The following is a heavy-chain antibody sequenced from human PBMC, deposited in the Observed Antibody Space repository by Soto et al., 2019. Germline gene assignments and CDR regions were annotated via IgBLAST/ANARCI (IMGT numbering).Heavy chain of an antibody. Sequence: QVQLQESGPGLVKPSQTLSLTCTVSGGSISSGGYYWSWIRQHPGKGLEWIGYIYYSGSTYYNPSLKGRVTISVDTSKNQFSLKLSSVTAADTAVYYCARVGRDIVVVPAAISHYYYGMDVWGQGTTVTVSS. D-gene: IGHD2-2*01. V-gene: IGHV4-31*03. J-gene: IGHJ6*02. CDR2: IYYSGST. CDR3: ARVGRDIVVVPAAISHYYYGMDV. CDR1: GGSISSGGYY.